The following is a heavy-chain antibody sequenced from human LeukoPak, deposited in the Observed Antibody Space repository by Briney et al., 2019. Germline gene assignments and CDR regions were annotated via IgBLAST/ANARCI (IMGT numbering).Heavy chain of an antibody. CDR2: IYASGST. D-gene: IGHD6-19*01. Sequence: PSETLSLTCTVSGGSISSYYWSWIRQPPGKGLEWIGYIYASGSTNYNPSLKSRVTIPVDTSKNQFSLKLSSVTAADTAVYYCARHISGSRPTYFDYWGQGTLVTVSS. CDR1: GGSISSYY. V-gene: IGHV4-4*09. CDR3: ARHISGSRPTYFDY. J-gene: IGHJ4*02.